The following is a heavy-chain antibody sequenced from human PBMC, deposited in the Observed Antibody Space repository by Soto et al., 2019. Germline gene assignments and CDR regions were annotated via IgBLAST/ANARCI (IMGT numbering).Heavy chain of an antibody. V-gene: IGHV1-69*02. Sequence: ASVKVSCKASGGTFSSYTISWVRQAPGQGLEWMGRIIPILGIANYAQKFQGRVTITADKSTSTAYMELSSLRSEDTAVYYCARGGAAADPYYFDYWGQGALVTVS. CDR1: GGTFSSYT. CDR3: ARGGAAADPYYFDY. D-gene: IGHD6-13*01. CDR2: IIPILGIA. J-gene: IGHJ4*02.